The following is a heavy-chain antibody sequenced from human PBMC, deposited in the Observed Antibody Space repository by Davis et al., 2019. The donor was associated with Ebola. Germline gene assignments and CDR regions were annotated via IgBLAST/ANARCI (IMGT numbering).Heavy chain of an antibody. D-gene: IGHD3-16*02. Sequence: PSETLSLTCAVSGYSISSGYYWSWIRQPPGKGLEWIGEINHSESTNYNPSLKSRVTISVDTSRTQFSLKLSSVTAADTAVYYCARGGSYRPYYFDYWGQGTLVTVSS. V-gene: IGHV4-34*01. J-gene: IGHJ4*02. CDR3: ARGGSYRPYYFDY. CDR2: INHSEST. CDR1: GYSISSGYY.